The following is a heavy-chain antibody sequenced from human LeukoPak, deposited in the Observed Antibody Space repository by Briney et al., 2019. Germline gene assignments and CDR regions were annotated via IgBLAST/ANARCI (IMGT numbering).Heavy chain of an antibody. CDR1: GFTFTSHS. Sequence: GGSLRLSCATSGFTFTSHSMNWVRQAPGKGLEWVSFITSSSTTIYYADSVKGRFTIARDNAKNSLYLQMNSLRDEDTAVYYCARVRGTALVNMHFDYWSQGTLVTVSS. CDR2: ITSSSTTI. J-gene: IGHJ4*02. V-gene: IGHV3-48*02. CDR3: ARVRGTALVNMHFDY. D-gene: IGHD2-21*02.